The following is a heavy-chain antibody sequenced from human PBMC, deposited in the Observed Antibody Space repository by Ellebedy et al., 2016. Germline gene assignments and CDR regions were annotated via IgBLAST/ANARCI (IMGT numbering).Heavy chain of an antibody. J-gene: IGHJ4*02. V-gene: IGHV3-23*01. D-gene: IGHD3-3*01. CDR1: GFTFSSYA. Sequence: GESLKISCAASGFTFSSYAMSWVRQAPGKGLEWVSAISGSGGSTYYADSVKGRFTISRDNSKNTLYLQMNSLRAEDTAVYYCANLRSGYYIDYWGQGTLVTVSS. CDR2: ISGSGGST. CDR3: ANLRSGYYIDY.